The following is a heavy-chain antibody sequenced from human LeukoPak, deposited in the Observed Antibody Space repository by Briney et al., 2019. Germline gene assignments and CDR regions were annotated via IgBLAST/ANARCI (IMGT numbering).Heavy chain of an antibody. V-gene: IGHV3-21*01. CDR3: ALDLGSVVPITTSTTPVDY. Sequence: GGSLRLSCAASGFTFSVYSMSWVRQAPGKGLEWVSSISSSSSYIYYADSVKGRFTISRDNAKNSLSLQMKSLRAEDTAVYYYALDLGSVVPITTSTTPVDYWGQGTLVTVSS. J-gene: IGHJ4*02. CDR2: ISSSSSYI. D-gene: IGHD3-22*01. CDR1: GFTFSVYS.